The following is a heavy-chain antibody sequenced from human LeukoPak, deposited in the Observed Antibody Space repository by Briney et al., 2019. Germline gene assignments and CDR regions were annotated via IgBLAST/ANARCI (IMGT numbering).Heavy chain of an antibody. V-gene: IGHV4-59*01. CDR2: IYYSGST. Sequence: SETLSLTCTVSGGSISSYYWSWIRQPPGKGLEWIGYIYYSGSTNYNPSLKSRVTISVDTSKNQFSLKLSSVTAADTAVYYCARDCSGCSCPDPYYYYGMDVWGQGTTVTVSS. CDR3: ARDCSGCSCPDPYYYYGMDV. D-gene: IGHD2-15*01. J-gene: IGHJ6*02. CDR1: GGSISSYY.